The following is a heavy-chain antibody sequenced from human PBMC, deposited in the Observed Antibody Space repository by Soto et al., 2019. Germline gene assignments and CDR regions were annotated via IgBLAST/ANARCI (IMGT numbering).Heavy chain of an antibody. J-gene: IGHJ6*02. V-gene: IGHV1-69*01. CDR1: GGSFTGSA. CDR3: ARENSIARLSYYYGMDF. D-gene: IGHD6-6*01. CDR2: IIPIFGTT. Sequence: QVQLVQSGAEVKKPGSSVKVSCKVSGGSFTGSAISWVRQAPEQGLEWMGGIIPIFGTTNYAQKFQGRVTIIADESTSTAYMELSSLRSEDTALYYCARENSIARLSYYYGMDFWGQGTTVTVSS.